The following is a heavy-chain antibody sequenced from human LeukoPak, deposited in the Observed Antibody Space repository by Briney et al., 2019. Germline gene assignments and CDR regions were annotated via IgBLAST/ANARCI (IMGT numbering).Heavy chain of an antibody. Sequence: SETLTLTCTVSGDSISSYYWSWIRQPPGKGLEWIGYIYYSGSTNYNPSLKSRVTISVDTSKNQLSLKLSSVTAAAEAVYYYASTVVNGGNSSYYFDYWGQGDLVTVSS. CDR2: IYYSGST. V-gene: IGHV4-59*01. D-gene: IGHD4-23*01. CDR3: ASTVVNGGNSSYYFDY. CDR1: GDSISSYY. J-gene: IGHJ4*02.